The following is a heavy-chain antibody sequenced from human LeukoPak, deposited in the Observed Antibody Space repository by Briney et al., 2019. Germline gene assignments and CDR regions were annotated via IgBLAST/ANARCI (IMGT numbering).Heavy chain of an antibody. CDR3: ASQGRDYYDSSGYPFDY. Sequence: ASVKVSCKASGGIFSSYTISWVRQAPGQGLEWMGRINPNSGGTNYAQEFQGRVTMTRDTSISTAYMELSRLRSDDTAVYYCASQGRDYYDSSGYPFDYWGQGTLVTVSS. V-gene: IGHV1-2*06. CDR2: INPNSGGT. CDR1: GGIFSSYT. D-gene: IGHD3-22*01. J-gene: IGHJ4*02.